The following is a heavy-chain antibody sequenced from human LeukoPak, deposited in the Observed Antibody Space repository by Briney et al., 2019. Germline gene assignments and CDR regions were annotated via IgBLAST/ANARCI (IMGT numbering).Heavy chain of an antibody. V-gene: IGHV3-21*01. D-gene: IGHD6-19*01. J-gene: IGHJ5*02. CDR2: ISSSSSYI. CDR3: TRDRGAYWDSSGWYHPS. CDR1: GFTFSSYS. Sequence: GGSLRLSCAASGFTFSSYSMNWVRQAPGKGLEWVSSISSSSSYIYYADSVKGRFTISRDNSKNTVYLQMNSLRDEDTAVYYCTRDRGAYWDSSGWYHPSWGQGTLVTVSS.